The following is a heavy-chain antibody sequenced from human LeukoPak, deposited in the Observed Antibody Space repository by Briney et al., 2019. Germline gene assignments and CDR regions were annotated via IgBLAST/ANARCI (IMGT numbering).Heavy chain of an antibody. D-gene: IGHD2-15*01. CDR1: GGSISSSNW. CDR2: IYHSGST. CDR3: ARVGYCTGGSCYSDYLYGMDV. Sequence: PSETLSLTCAVSGGSISSSNWWSWVRQPPGKGLEWIGEIYHSGSTNYNPSLKSRVTISVDKSKNQFSLKLSSVTAADTAVYYCARVGYCTGGSCYSDYLYGMDVWGQGTPVTVSS. J-gene: IGHJ6*02. V-gene: IGHV4-4*02.